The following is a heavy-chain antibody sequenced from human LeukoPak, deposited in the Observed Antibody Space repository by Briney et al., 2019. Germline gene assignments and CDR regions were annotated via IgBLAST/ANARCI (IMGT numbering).Heavy chain of an antibody. D-gene: IGHD1-26*01. CDR1: GGSFSGNY. CDR3: AGGTVGATLPTYYYYYMDV. CDR2: INHSGST. J-gene: IGHJ6*03. V-gene: IGHV4-34*01. Sequence: SETLSLTCAVYGGSFSGNYWGWIRLPPGKGLEWIGEINHSGSTNYNPSLKSRVTISVDTSKNQFSLKLSSVTAADTAVYYCAGGTVGATLPTYYYYYMDVWGKGTTVTVSS.